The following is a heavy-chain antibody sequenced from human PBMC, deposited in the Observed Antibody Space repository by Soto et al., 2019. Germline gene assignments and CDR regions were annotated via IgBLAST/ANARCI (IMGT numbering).Heavy chain of an antibody. CDR1: GFTVSSNY. CDR3: ARASVSGWSAGAFDI. J-gene: IGHJ3*02. CDR2: IYSGGST. D-gene: IGHD6-19*01. Sequence: EVQLVESGGGLVQPGGSLRLSCAASGFTVSSNYMSWVRQAPGKGLEWVSVIYSGGSTYYADSVKGRFTISRDNSKNTLYLQMNSLRAEDTAVYYCARASVSGWSAGAFDIWGQGTMVTVSS. V-gene: IGHV3-66*01.